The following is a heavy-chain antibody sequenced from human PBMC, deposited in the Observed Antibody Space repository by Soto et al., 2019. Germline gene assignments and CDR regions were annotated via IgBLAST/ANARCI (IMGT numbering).Heavy chain of an antibody. J-gene: IGHJ4*02. Sequence: SLRLSCAASGFTFSSYGMHWVRQAPGKGLEWVAVIWYDGSNKYYADSVKGRFTISRDNSKNTLYLQMNSLRAEDTAVYYCARGYSSGWGAFDYWGQGTLVTVSS. CDR3: ARGYSSGWGAFDY. CDR1: GFTFSSYG. CDR2: IWYDGSNK. V-gene: IGHV3-33*01. D-gene: IGHD6-19*01.